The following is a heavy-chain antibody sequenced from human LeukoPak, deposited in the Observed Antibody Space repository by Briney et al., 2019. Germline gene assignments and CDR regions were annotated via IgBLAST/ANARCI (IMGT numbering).Heavy chain of an antibody. CDR1: GGSISSGSYY. D-gene: IGHD3-10*01. V-gene: IGHV4-61*02. J-gene: IGHJ4*02. Sequence: PSETLSLTCTVSGGSISSGSYYWSWIRQPAGKGLEWIGRIYTSGSTNYNPSLKSRVTISVDTSKNQFSLKLSSVTAADTAVYYCARGGEFGEYTGELPNWGQGTLVTVSS. CDR2: IYTSGST. CDR3: ARGGEFGEYTGELPN.